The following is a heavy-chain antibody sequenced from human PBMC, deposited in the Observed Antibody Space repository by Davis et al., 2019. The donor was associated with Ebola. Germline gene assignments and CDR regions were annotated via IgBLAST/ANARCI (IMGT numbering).Heavy chain of an antibody. CDR3: ARDSFCTYGVCNDRDFDY. D-gene: IGHD2-8*01. CDR2: ISPHNGNT. J-gene: IGHJ4*02. CDR1: GYTFRNSA. V-gene: IGHV1-18*01. Sequence: ASVKVSCKASGYTFRNSAISWVRQAPGQGLEWMGWISPHNGNTNYAQKFQGRVTMTTDTSTSTAYMELRSLRSDDTAIYFCARDSFCTYGVCNDRDFDYWGQGTLVTVSS.